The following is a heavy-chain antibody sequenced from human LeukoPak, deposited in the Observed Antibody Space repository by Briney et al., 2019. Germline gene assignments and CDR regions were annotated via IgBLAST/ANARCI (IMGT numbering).Heavy chain of an antibody. CDR1: GFTFSSYG. V-gene: IGHV3-30*18. D-gene: IGHD6-13*01. Sequence: GGSLRLSCAASGFTFSSYGMHWVRQAPGKGLEWVAVISYDGSNKYYADSMKGRFTISRDNSKNTLYLQMNSLRAEDTAVYYCAKDEGIAAAGTDWFDPWGQGTLVTVSS. J-gene: IGHJ5*02. CDR2: ISYDGSNK. CDR3: AKDEGIAAAGTDWFDP.